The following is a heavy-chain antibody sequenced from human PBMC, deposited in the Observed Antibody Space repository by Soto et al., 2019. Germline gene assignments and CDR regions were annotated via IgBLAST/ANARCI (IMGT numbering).Heavy chain of an antibody. CDR2: INPNSGGT. J-gene: IGHJ6*02. D-gene: IGHD2-2*01. Sequence: ASVKVSCKASGYTSTGYYMHWVRQAPGQGLEWMGWINPNSGGTNYAQKFQGWVTMTRDTSISTAYMELSRLRSDDTAVYYCARGQVTAANNYYYYGMDVWGQGTTVTVSS. CDR3: ARGQVTAANNYYYYGMDV. CDR1: GYTSTGYY. V-gene: IGHV1-2*04.